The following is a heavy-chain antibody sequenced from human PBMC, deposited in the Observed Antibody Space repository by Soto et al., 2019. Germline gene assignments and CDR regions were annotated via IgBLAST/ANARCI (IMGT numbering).Heavy chain of an antibody. CDR2: ISDSGSRM. J-gene: IGHJ4*02. CDR1: GFTLGAYS. V-gene: IGHV3-48*01. CDR3: APQGVGATGYLY. Sequence: EVQLVESGGGLVQPGGSLRLSCVVSGFTLGAYSMNWVRQAPGKGLEWVSYISDSGSRMYYADSVKGRFTISRDSARNSLFLQMNSPRAEDTAVYYCAPQGVGATGYLYWGQGPWSPSPQ. D-gene: IGHD1-26*01.